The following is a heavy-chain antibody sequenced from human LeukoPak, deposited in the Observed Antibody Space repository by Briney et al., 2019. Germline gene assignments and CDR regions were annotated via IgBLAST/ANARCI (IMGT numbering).Heavy chain of an antibody. D-gene: IGHD1-26*01. CDR3: AKNRGAGSHYYYHMNV. Sequence: GGSLRLSCTASGFTFSSYALSWVRQAPGKGLEWVSGISFSGGSTYDADSVKGRFTISRDNSKNTLYLQLNSLRVEDTAVYYCAKNRGAGSHYYYHMNVWGKGTTVTVSS. J-gene: IGHJ6*03. CDR2: ISFSGGST. V-gene: IGHV3-23*01. CDR1: GFTFSSYA.